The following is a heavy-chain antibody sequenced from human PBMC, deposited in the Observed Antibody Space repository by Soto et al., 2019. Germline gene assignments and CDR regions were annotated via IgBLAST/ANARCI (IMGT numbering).Heavy chain of an antibody. CDR3: ARDRYYDFWSGEYYFDY. J-gene: IGHJ4*02. V-gene: IGHV3-48*02. CDR2: ISSSSSTI. D-gene: IGHD3-3*01. Sequence: GGSLRLSCAASGFTFSSYSMNWVRQAPGKGLEWVSYISSSSSTIYYADSVKGRFTISRDNAKNSLYQQMNSLRDEDTAVYYCARDRYYDFWSGEYYFDYWGQGTLVTVSS. CDR1: GFTFSSYS.